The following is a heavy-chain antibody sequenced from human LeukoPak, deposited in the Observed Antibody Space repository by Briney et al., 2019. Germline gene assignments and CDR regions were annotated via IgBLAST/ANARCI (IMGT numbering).Heavy chain of an antibody. CDR1: GFTVSSNY. CDR2: IYSGGST. CDR3: ARDGRLGYCSGGSCYYDAFDI. Sequence: GGSLRLSCAASGFTVSSNYMSWVRQAPGKGPEWVSVIYSGGSTYYADSVKGRFTISRDNSKNTLYLQMNSLRAEDTAVYYCARDGRLGYCSGGSCYYDAFDIWGQGTMVTVSS. J-gene: IGHJ3*02. D-gene: IGHD2-15*01. V-gene: IGHV3-53*01.